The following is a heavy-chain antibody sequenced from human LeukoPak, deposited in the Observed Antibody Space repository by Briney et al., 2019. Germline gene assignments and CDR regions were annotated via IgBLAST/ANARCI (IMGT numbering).Heavy chain of an antibody. CDR1: GFTFSSYA. Sequence: GGSLRLSCAASGFTFSSYAMSWVRQAPGKGLEWVSAISGSFIGTYYADSVKGRFTISRDISKNTLYLQMNSLRAEDTAVYYCAKDRDDILTGSLYYFDYWGQGTLVTVSS. D-gene: IGHD3-9*01. CDR2: ISGSFIGT. V-gene: IGHV3-23*01. J-gene: IGHJ4*02. CDR3: AKDRDDILTGSLYYFDY.